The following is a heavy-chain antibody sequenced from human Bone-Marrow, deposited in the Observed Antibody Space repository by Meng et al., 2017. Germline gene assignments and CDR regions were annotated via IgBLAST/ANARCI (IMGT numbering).Heavy chain of an antibody. D-gene: IGHD3-16*01. CDR3: ARDGGKYYYNGMDV. CDR1: GFRFSDHY. J-gene: IGHJ6*02. Sequence: GESLKISCAASGFRFSDHYMTWIRQAPGKGLEWISYISGSSSTTYYADSVKGRFTISRDNAKKSLYLQMNSLRADDTAVYYCARDGGKYYYNGMDVWGQGTTVTVSS. V-gene: IGHV3-11*01. CDR2: ISGSSSTT.